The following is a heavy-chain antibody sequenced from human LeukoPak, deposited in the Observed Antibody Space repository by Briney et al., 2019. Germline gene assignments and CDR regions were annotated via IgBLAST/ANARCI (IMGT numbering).Heavy chain of an antibody. J-gene: IGHJ4*02. V-gene: IGHV3-30*02. CDR1: GFTFTIDC. D-gene: IGHD6-19*01. CDR2: IRNDGSNI. CDR3: ARVPRRGWDGHDY. Sequence: GGSLRLSCAAAGFTFTIDCVRSAREAPGKGLEWVAFIRNDGSNIYYADSVKGRFTISRDNSKDTLYLQMKSLRPEDTAVYYCARVPRRGWDGHDYWGQGTLVTVSS.